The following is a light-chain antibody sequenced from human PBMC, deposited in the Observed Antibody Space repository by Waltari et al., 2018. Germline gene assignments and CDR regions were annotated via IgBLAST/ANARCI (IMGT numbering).Light chain of an antibody. Sequence: EIVLTQSPATLSLSPGERATLSCRASQSVSSSLAWYQQKPGQAPRLLFYGASSRATGIPDRCSGSGSGTDFTLTISSLEPEDFAVYYCQQYSNWYSFGQGTKVEIK. CDR2: GAS. J-gene: IGKJ2*03. CDR3: QQYSNWYS. CDR1: QSVSSS. V-gene: IGKV3-15*01.